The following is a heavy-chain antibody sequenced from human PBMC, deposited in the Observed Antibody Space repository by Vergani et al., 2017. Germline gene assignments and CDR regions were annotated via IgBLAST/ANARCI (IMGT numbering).Heavy chain of an antibody. CDR3: ERQNKGFGNNWFDP. J-gene: IGHJ5*02. CDR1: GYTFTGYY. D-gene: IGHD3-10*01. CDR2: INPNSGDT. Sequence: VQLVKSGAEVKKPGSSVKVSCKASGYTFTGYYMHWVRQAPGQGLGWMGWINPNSGDTNYAQKFQGRVTMTRDTTISTAYMELSRLGSDDTAVYYCERQNKGFGNNWFDPWGQGTLVTVSS. V-gene: IGHV1-2*02.